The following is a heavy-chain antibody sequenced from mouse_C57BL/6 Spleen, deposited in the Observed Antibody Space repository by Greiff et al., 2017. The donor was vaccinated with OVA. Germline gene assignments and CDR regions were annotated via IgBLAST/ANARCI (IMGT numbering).Heavy chain of an antibody. Sequence: QVQLKQSGAELVRPGTSVKVSCKASGYAFTNYLIEWVKQRPGQGLAWIGVINPGSGGTNYNEKFKGKATLTADKSSSTAYMQLSSLTSEDSAVYFCARGNYYGSRGGSAMDYWGQGTSVTVSS. CDR3: ARGNYYGSRGGSAMDY. CDR2: INPGSGGT. J-gene: IGHJ4*01. V-gene: IGHV1-54*01. D-gene: IGHD1-1*01. CDR1: GYAFTNYL.